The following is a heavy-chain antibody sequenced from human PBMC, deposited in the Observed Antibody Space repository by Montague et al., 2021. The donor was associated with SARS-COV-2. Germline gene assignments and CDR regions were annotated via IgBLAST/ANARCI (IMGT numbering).Heavy chain of an antibody. Sequence: SETLSLTCNVSGGSMNLYYWTWVRQPAGKGLEWIGRFYPSGSTNLNPYLQSRVSMSVDMSKNQFSLILTSVTAADTAIYYCARVLIRGDHGLDVWGQGTTVSVSS. D-gene: IGHD3-10*01. CDR2: FYPSGST. CDR1: GGSMNLYY. J-gene: IGHJ6*02. V-gene: IGHV4-4*07. CDR3: ARVLIRGDHGLDV.